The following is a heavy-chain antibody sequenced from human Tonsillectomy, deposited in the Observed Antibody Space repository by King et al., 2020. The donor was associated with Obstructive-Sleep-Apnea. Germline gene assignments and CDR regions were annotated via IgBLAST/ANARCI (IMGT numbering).Heavy chain of an antibody. Sequence: VQLVESGGGLVKPGGSLRLSCAVSGFTFSNYRMNWVRQAPGGGLEWVSSIRSSTSSTYYADSVKGRFIISRDKAKNSLYLQMNSLRAEDTAVYYCARGNYYDSDGHSSYFDYWGQGSLVTVSS. CDR2: IRSSTSST. D-gene: IGHD3-22*01. CDR1: GFTFSNYR. CDR3: ARGNYYDSDGHSSYFDY. J-gene: IGHJ4*02. V-gene: IGHV3-21*01.